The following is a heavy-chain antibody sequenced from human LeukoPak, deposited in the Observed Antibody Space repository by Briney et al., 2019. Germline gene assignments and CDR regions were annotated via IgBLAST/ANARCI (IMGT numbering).Heavy chain of an antibody. CDR1: GGSISSYY. V-gene: IGHV4-39*01. CDR3: ARLPRPCGGDCYSNAFDI. J-gene: IGHJ3*02. D-gene: IGHD2-21*02. Sequence: SETLSLTCTVSGGSISSYYWDWIRQPPGKGLEWIGTIYYSGSTYYNPSLKSRVSMFVDTSKNQFSLSLSSVTVADTAVYYCARLPRPCGGDCYSNAFDIWGQGTKVTVS. CDR2: IYYSGST.